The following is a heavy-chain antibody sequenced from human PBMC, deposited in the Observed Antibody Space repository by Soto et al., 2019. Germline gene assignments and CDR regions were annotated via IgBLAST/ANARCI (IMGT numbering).Heavy chain of an antibody. CDR2: IYYSGST. CDR3: ASSATYYYRPFDP. J-gene: IGHJ5*02. Sequence: QVQLQESGPGLVKPSQTLSLTCTVSGGSISSGDYYWSWIRQPPGKGLEWIGYIYYSGSTYYNPSLKSRVXISXDXFKNQFSLKLSSVTAADTAVYYCASSATYYYRPFDPWGQGTLVTVSS. CDR1: GGSISSGDYY. D-gene: IGHD3-10*01. V-gene: IGHV4-30-4*01.